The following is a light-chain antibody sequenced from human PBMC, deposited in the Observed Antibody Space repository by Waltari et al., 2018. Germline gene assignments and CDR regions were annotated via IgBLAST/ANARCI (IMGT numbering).Light chain of an antibody. V-gene: IGKV1-39*01. CDR2: TAS. CDR1: ESITNS. J-gene: IGKJ4*01. Sequence: DIQMTQSPSSLSASVGDRVTITCRASESITNSLNWYQQKPGKAPKLLIYTASSLQSGVPSRFRGSGSGTDFTLTISSLQPEDFAVYYCQQSYGTPLTFGGGTKVETK. CDR3: QQSYGTPLT.